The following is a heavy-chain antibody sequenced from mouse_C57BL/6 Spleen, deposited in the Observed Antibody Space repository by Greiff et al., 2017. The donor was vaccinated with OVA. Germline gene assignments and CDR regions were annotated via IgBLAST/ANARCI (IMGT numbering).Heavy chain of an antibody. Sequence: ESGPGLVKPSQSLSLTCSVTGYSITSGYYWNWIRQFPGNKLEWMGYISYDGSNNYNPSLKNRISITRDTSKNQFFLKLNSVTTEDTATYYCARGTTGVASFDYWGQGTTLTVSS. CDR2: ISYDGSN. D-gene: IGHD1-1*01. CDR1: GYSITSGYY. J-gene: IGHJ2*01. CDR3: ARGTTGVASFDY. V-gene: IGHV3-6*01.